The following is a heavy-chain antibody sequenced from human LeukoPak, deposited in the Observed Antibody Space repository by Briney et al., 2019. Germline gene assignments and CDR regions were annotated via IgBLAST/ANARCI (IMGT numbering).Heavy chain of an antibody. CDR3: ARVVASGAGTQSWRALDL. Sequence: GRSLRLSCAPSGFSFSSFGMHWVRQAPGKGLEWVAVVWYDGSNKYYAESVKGRFTISRDNSKNILYLQMNSLRAEDTAVYYCARVVASGAGTQSWRALDLWGQGTMVTVSS. CDR1: GFSFSSFG. D-gene: IGHD2-2*01. J-gene: IGHJ3*01. V-gene: IGHV3-33*01. CDR2: VWYDGSNK.